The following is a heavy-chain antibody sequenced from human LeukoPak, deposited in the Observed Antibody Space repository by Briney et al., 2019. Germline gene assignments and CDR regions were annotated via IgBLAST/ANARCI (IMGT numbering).Heavy chain of an antibody. D-gene: IGHD3-3*01. J-gene: IGHJ4*02. CDR1: GGSISSGGYY. Sequence: SQTLSLTCTVSGGSISSGGYYWSWIRQHPGKGLEWIGYIYYSGSTYYNPSLKSRVTISVDTSKNQFSLKLSSVTAADTAVYYCARGIRTIFGVVINFFDYWGQGTLVTVSS. CDR3: ARGIRTIFGVVINFFDY. CDR2: IYYSGST. V-gene: IGHV4-31*03.